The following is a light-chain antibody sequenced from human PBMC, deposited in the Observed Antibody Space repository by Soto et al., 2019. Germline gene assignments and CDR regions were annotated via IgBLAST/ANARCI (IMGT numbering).Light chain of an antibody. CDR2: GAS. Sequence: EIVMTQSPATLSVSPGERATLSCRASQSVSSNLAWHQQKPGQAPRLLIYGASTRATGIPARFSGSGSGTEFPLTISSLKSEDFAIYFCQQYNNWPPDRTFGQGTKVEIK. CDR1: QSVSSN. V-gene: IGKV3-15*01. CDR3: QQYNNWPPDRT. J-gene: IGKJ1*01.